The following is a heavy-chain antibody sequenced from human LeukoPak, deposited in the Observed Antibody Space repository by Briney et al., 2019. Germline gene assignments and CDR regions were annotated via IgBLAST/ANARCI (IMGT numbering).Heavy chain of an antibody. D-gene: IGHD3-22*01. J-gene: IGHJ4*02. Sequence: GSLRLSCAASGFTFSSYAMSWVRQPPGKGLEWIGSIYYSGSTYYNPSLKSRVTISVDTSKNQFSLKLSSVTAADTAVYYCASDGRDYYDSSGYYHGVPDYWGQGTLVTVSS. CDR2: IYYSGST. V-gene: IGHV4-39*07. CDR3: ASDGRDYYDSSGYYHGVPDY. CDR1: GFTFSSYA.